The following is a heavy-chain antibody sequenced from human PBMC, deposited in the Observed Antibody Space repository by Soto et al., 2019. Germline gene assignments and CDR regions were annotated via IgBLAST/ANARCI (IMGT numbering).Heavy chain of an antibody. J-gene: IGHJ6*01. Sequence: QLKLQESGSGVVKPSQTLSLTCAVSGGSVSSGVFSWNWIRQPPGQGLEWIGYISHGGSPHYTPSLRCRVIISRDRSTNVRSLKLPSTTPADTAVYFCARGHDDSAMDGWGQGTRVNASS. CDR2: ISHGGSP. CDR3: ARGHDDSAMDG. V-gene: IGHV4-30-2*01. CDR1: GGSVSSGVFS. D-gene: IGHD1-1*01.